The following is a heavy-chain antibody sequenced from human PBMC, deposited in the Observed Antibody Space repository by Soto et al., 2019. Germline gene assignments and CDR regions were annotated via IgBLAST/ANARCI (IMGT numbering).Heavy chain of an antibody. V-gene: IGHV4-59*01. CDR2: IYYSGST. J-gene: IGHJ5*02. Sequence: PSETLSLTCTVSGGSISSYDLSWIRQPPGKGLEWIGYIYYSGSTNYNPSLKSRVTISVDTSKNQFSLKLSSVTAADTAVYYCARASGYSSSWYGYWFDPWGQGTLVTVSS. CDR1: GGSISSYD. D-gene: IGHD6-13*01. CDR3: ARASGYSSSWYGYWFDP.